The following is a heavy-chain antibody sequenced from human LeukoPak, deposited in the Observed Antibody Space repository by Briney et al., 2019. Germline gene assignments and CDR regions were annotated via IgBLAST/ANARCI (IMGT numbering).Heavy chain of an antibody. CDR3: ARVAIFGVVIRHYFDY. V-gene: IGHV4-34*01. CDR2: INHSGST. J-gene: IGHJ4*02. CDR1: GGSISGYY. Sequence: PSETLSLTCTVSGGSISGYYWSWIRQPPGKGLEWIGEINHSGSTNYNPSLKSRVTISVDTSKNQFSLKLSSVTAADTAVYYCARVAIFGVVIRHYFDYWGQGTLVTVSS. D-gene: IGHD3-3*01.